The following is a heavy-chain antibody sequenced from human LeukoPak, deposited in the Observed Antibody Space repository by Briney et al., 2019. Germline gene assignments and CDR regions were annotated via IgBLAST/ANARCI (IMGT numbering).Heavy chain of an antibody. V-gene: IGHV4-59*01. D-gene: IGHD5-18*01. Sequence: SETLSLTCTVSGGSISSYYWSWIRQPPGKGLEWIAYIYYSGSTNYNPSLQSRVTISVDTSKNQFSLKLSSVTAADTAVYYCARSEYSYGADAFDIWGQGTMVTVSS. CDR3: ARSEYSYGADAFDI. J-gene: IGHJ3*02. CDR2: IYYSGST. CDR1: GGSISSYY.